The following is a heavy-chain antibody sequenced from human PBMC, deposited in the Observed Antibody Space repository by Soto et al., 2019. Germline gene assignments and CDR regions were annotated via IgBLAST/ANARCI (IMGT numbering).Heavy chain of an antibody. CDR3: ARDLPEMATTKVIYGMDV. CDR2: NNPSGGWT. J-gene: IGHJ6*02. D-gene: IGHD5-12*01. Sequence: DSVKVSCKASAYTFTSYYLHWVRQAPGQGLEWMGINNPSGGWTSFAQKFQGRVIMTKDTSTSTVYMELSSLRFEDTAVYYCARDLPEMATTKVIYGMDVWGQGTTVTVSS. CDR1: AYTFTSYY. V-gene: IGHV1-46*01.